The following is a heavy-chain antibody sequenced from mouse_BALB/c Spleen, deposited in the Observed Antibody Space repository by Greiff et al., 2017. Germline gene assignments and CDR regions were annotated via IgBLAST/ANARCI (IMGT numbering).Heavy chain of an antibody. V-gene: IGHV14-3*02. J-gene: IGHJ2*01. CDR1: GFNIKDTY. Sequence: VQLKESGAELVKPGASVKLSCTASGFNIKDTYMHWVKQRPEQGLEWIGRIDPANGNTKYDPKFQGKATITADTSSNTAYLQLSSLTSEDTAVYYCAHYFDYWGQGTTLTVSS. CDR3: AHYFDY. CDR2: IDPANGNT.